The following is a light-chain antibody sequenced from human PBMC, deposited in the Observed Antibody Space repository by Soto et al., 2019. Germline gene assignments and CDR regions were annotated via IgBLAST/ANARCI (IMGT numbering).Light chain of an antibody. CDR1: QSISSY. J-gene: IGKJ1*01. V-gene: IGKV1-39*01. Sequence: DIQMTQSPSTLAASVGDRVTIICRASQSISSYLNWYQHKPGKAPKFMIYAASSLQTGVPSRFIGSRSGTDCALTISSLQRDDVATYYCQQTDSFPRTFGQGTKVDI. CDR2: AAS. CDR3: QQTDSFPRT.